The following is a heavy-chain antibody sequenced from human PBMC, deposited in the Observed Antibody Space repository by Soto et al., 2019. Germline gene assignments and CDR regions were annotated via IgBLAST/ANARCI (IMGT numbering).Heavy chain of an antibody. CDR2: INAGNGNT. Sequence: ASVNVSCKSSGYTFTSYAIHWVRQAPGQRLEWMGWINAGNGNTKYSQKFQGRVTITRDTSASTAYMELSSLRSEDTAVYYCAREDWKGSFDYWGQGALVTVSS. CDR3: AREDWKGSFDY. CDR1: GYTFTSYA. D-gene: IGHD1-1*01. V-gene: IGHV1-3*01. J-gene: IGHJ4*02.